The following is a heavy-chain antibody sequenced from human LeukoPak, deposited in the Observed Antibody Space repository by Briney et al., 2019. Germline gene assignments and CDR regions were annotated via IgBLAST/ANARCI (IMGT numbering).Heavy chain of an antibody. CDR2: INPNSGGT. Sequence: GASVKVSCKASGYTFTGYYMHWVRQAPGQGLEWMGWINPNSGGTNYAQKFQGRVTMTRDTSISTAYMELSRLRSDDTAVYYCARDGGELTTVTEFDYWGQGTLVTLSS. CDR3: ARDGGELTTVTEFDY. CDR1: GYTFTGYY. V-gene: IGHV1-2*02. J-gene: IGHJ4*02. D-gene: IGHD4-11*01.